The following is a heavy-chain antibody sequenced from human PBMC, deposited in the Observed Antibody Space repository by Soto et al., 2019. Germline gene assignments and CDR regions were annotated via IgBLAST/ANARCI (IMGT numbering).Heavy chain of an antibody. CDR2: IIPMFDTT. J-gene: IGHJ4*02. D-gene: IGHD2-21*02. Sequence: QVHLVQSGAEVKEPGSSVKVSCKASGGSFSSDAITWVRQAPGQGLEWIGEIIPMFDTTNYAPEFQGRVTITADTATTTVYMEVSSLTSDDTPVYYCAREVVTETTLGYFDFWGQGALVTVSS. V-gene: IGHV1-69*06. CDR3: AREVVTETTLGYFDF. CDR1: GGSFSSDA.